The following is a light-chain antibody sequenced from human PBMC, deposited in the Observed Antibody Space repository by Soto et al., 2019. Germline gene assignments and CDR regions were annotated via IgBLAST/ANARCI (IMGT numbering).Light chain of an antibody. CDR2: KVS. V-gene: IGKV2-30*01. Sequence: DVVMTPSPLSLPVTLGQPASISCRSSQSLAYSDGNTSLTWVQQMPGQSPMRLIYKVSDRDSGVPGRFSGSGSGTEFTLRISRVEAEDVGVYYCMQGTYWPPTFGRGTKVEIK. J-gene: IGKJ4*01. CDR1: QSLAYSDGNTS. CDR3: MQGTYWPPT.